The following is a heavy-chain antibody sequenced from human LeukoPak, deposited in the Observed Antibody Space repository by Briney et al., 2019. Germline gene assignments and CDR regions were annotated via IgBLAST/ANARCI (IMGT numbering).Heavy chain of an antibody. CDR1: GFTFSSYG. D-gene: IGHD1-7*01. V-gene: IGHV3-21*01. CDR2: ISSSSSYI. Sequence: GGSLRLSCAASGFTFSSYGMSWVRQAPGKGLEWVSSISSSSSYIYYADSVKGRFTISRDNAKNSLYLQMNSLRAEDTAVYYCARDGGGLGTTFDYWGQGTLVTVSS. CDR3: ARDGGGLGTTFDY. J-gene: IGHJ4*02.